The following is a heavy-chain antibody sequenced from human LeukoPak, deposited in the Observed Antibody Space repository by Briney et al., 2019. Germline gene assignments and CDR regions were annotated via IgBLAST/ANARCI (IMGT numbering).Heavy chain of an antibody. CDR3: GRRPLVAVAGLDY. J-gene: IGHJ4*02. Sequence: ASVKVSCKASGYTFTAYYMHWVRQAPGQGLEWMGWINPNSGGTNSAQRFQGRVTMTRDTSINTAYMELSRLRSDDPAVYYCGRRPLVAVAGLDYWGQGTLVTVSS. V-gene: IGHV1-2*02. CDR1: GYTFTAYY. CDR2: INPNSGGT. D-gene: IGHD6-19*01.